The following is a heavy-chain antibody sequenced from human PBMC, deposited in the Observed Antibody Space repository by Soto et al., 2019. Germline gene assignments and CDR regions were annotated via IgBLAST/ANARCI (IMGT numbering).Heavy chain of an antibody. D-gene: IGHD3-3*01. CDR1: GFSFSTYS. CDR3: ARGSQNFWMREDAFDI. Sequence: GGSLRLSCAASGFSFSTYSMNWVRQAPGKGLEWVSSIHSSSRYIYYADSVKGRFTISRDNAKNSLFLQMSSLRAEDTAVYYCARGSQNFWMREDAFDIWGQGTMVTVSS. J-gene: IGHJ3*02. V-gene: IGHV3-21*01. CDR2: IHSSSRYI.